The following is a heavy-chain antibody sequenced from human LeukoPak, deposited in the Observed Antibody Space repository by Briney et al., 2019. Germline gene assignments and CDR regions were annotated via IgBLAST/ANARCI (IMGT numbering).Heavy chain of an antibody. D-gene: IGHD3-22*01. Sequence: ASVKVSCKASGYTFTSYGISWVRQATGQGLEWMGWMNPNSGNTGYAQKFQGRVTITRNTSISTAYMELSSLRSEDTAVYYCAGGDYYDPWDYWGQGTLVTVSS. V-gene: IGHV1-8*03. J-gene: IGHJ4*02. CDR3: AGGDYYDPWDY. CDR2: MNPNSGNT. CDR1: GYTFTSYG.